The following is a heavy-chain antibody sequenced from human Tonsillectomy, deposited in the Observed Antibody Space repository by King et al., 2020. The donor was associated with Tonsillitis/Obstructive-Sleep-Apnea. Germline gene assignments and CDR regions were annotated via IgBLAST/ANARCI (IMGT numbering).Heavy chain of an antibody. J-gene: IGHJ4*02. Sequence: VQLVESGGGLIEPGRSLRLSCAASGFTFDDYAMHWVRQPPGKGLEWVSGITWNSGYIAYADSVKGRFTVSRDNAKNSLYLQMNSLTAEDTAFYYCTKALPKFCSTTSCPFDHWGQGTLVTVSS. CDR1: GFTFDDYA. D-gene: IGHD2-2*01. CDR3: TKALPKFCSTTSCPFDH. V-gene: IGHV3-9*01. CDR2: ITWNSGYI.